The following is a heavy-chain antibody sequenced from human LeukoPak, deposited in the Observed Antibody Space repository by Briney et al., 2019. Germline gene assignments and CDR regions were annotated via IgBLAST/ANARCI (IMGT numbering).Heavy chain of an antibody. CDR3: ARMVGYYDFWSGYVNGMDV. J-gene: IGHJ6*02. V-gene: IGHV3-11*01. CDR1: GFTFSDYY. Sequence: GGSLRLSCAASGFTFSDYYMSWIRQAPGKGLEWVSYISSSGSTIYYADSVKGRFTISRDNAKNSLYLQMNSLRAEDTAVYYCARMVGYYDFWSGYVNGMDVWGQGTTVTVSS. D-gene: IGHD3-3*01. CDR2: ISSSGSTI.